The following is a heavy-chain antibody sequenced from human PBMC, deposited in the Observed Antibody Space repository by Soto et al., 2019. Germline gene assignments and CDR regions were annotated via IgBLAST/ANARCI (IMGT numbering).Heavy chain of an antibody. CDR2: INPDSGET. Sequence: EASVKVSCKASGYTLTNYYMHWVRQAPGKGLEWMGWINPDSGETNYAQKFQGRVTMTRDTSTSTAYLDLRSLRSDDTAVYFCARDTSRGEYDYWGQGTLVTVSS. CDR3: ARDTSRGEYDY. V-gene: IGHV1-2*02. J-gene: IGHJ4*02. D-gene: IGHD3-10*01. CDR1: GYTLTNYY.